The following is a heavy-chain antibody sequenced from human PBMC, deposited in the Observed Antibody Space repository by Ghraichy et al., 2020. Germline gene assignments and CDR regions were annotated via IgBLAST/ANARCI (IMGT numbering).Heavy chain of an antibody. CDR3: ARHRPLIAAAGNDAFDI. D-gene: IGHD6-13*01. CDR1: GGSISSYY. V-gene: IGHV4-59*08. Sequence: SETLSLTCTVSGGSISSYYWSWIRQPPGKGLEWIGYIYYSGSTNYNPSLKSRVTISVDTSKNQFSLKLSSVTAADTAVYYCARHRPLIAAAGNDAFDIWGQGTMVTVSS. CDR2: IYYSGST. J-gene: IGHJ3*02.